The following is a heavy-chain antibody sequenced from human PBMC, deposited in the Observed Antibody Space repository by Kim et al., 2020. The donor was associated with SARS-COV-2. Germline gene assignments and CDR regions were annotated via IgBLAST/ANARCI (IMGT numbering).Heavy chain of an antibody. V-gene: IGHV3-30*02. J-gene: IGHJ3*02. CDR3: AKDRYYASWIDAFDI. Sequence: DTGKGRFTISRDNSTNTLYLHMNSLSAEDTAVYYCAKDRYYASWIDAFDIWGQGTMVTVSS. D-gene: IGHD3-22*01.